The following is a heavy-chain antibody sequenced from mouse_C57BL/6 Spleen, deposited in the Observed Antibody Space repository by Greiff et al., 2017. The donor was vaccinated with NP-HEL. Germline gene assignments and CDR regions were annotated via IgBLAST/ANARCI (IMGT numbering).Heavy chain of an antibody. CDR2: IDPETGGT. Sequence: VQRVESGAELVRPGASVTLSCKASGYTFTDYEMHWVKQTPVHGLEWIGAIDPETGGTAYNQKFKGKAILTADKSSSTAYMELRSLTSEDSAVYYCTRYYYGSSRYAMDYWGQGTSVTVSS. J-gene: IGHJ4*01. D-gene: IGHD1-1*01. CDR1: GYTFTDYE. CDR3: TRYYYGSSRYAMDY. V-gene: IGHV1-15*01.